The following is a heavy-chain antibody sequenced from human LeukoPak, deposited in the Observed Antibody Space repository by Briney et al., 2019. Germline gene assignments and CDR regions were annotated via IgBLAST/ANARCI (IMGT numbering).Heavy chain of an antibody. CDR2: MNQGGSDK. D-gene: IGHD1-14*01. CDR1: GFTFSGHW. J-gene: IGHJ4*02. CDR3: TRDRSRAEDD. V-gene: IGHV3-7*01. Sequence: GGSLRLSCAASGFTFSGHWMSWVRQAPGKGLEWVANMNQGGSDKYYVDSVKGRFTISRDNANNLLYLQMNSLRGEGTAVYYCTRDRSRAEDDWGQGTLVTLSS.